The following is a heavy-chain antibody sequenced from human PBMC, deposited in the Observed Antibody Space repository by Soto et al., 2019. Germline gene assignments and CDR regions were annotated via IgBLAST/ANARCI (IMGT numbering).Heavy chain of an antibody. CDR3: ARASYYDSGDYLQAYDY. Sequence: PSETLSLTCNVSGDAMDSGTYYWSWIRQPPGKGLEWIGYSFYTGSTTYNPSLKSRVTISVDKSKNQFSLKVISVTAADTAVYYCARASYYDSGDYLQAYDYWGQGTLVTVSS. J-gene: IGHJ4*02. CDR1: GDAMDSGTYY. D-gene: IGHD3-22*01. CDR2: SFYTGST. V-gene: IGHV4-61*01.